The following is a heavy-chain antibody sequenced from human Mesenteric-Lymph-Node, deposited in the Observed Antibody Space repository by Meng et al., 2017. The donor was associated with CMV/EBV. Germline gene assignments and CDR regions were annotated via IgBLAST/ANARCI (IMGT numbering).Heavy chain of an antibody. D-gene: IGHD2-15*01. CDR3: AKIITSCGGSCSPDY. CDR1: GFTFSSSW. Sequence: GGSLRLSCAASGFTFSSSWMHWVCQAPEKGLEWVANIKDDGSETWYVDSVKGRFTISRDNAKSSLYLQMNSLRAEDTAIYYCAKIITSCGGSCSPDYWGQGTLVTVSS. V-gene: IGHV3-7*01. CDR2: IKDDGSET. J-gene: IGHJ4*02.